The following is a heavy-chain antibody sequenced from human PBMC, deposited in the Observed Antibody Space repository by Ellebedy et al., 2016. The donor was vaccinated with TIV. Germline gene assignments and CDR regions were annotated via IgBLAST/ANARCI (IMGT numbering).Heavy chain of an antibody. CDR1: GDSISGDY. D-gene: IGHD3-10*01. CDR3: ARDRGTIVRGVRYYNGLDA. Sequence: PSETLSLTCTVSGDSISGDYWTWIRQSPGGPMEYIGYVHYSGSTNYNPSLKSRVTISLDTSKNQFSLNLKSVTFADTAIYYCARDRGTIVRGVRYYNGLDAWGQGTTVTVSS. CDR2: VHYSGST. V-gene: IGHV4-59*01. J-gene: IGHJ6*02.